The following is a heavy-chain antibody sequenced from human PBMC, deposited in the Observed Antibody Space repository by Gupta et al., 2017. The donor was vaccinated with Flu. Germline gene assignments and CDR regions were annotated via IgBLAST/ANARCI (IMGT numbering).Heavy chain of an antibody. D-gene: IGHD3-22*01. CDR1: GGTFSNYA. CDR3: ARDGTYYYDGGGYFFGDFDS. J-gene: IGHJ4*02. Sequence: QVHLVQSGAEVKEPGSSVRVSCKASGGTFSNYAFSWARLAPGQGLEWMGEIIPVLGSTNYAQKFQGRVTITADKPTSTVYLQLNSLRSEDTAVYYCARDGTYYYDGGGYFFGDFDSWGQGTLVTVSS. V-gene: IGHV1-69*06. CDR2: IIPVLGST.